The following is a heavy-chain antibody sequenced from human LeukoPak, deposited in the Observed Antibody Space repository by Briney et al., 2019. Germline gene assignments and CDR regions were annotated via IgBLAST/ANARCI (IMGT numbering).Heavy chain of an antibody. CDR1: GFTFSSYS. V-gene: IGHV3-21*01. CDR2: ISSSSSYI. Sequence: GGSLRLSCAASGFTFSSYSMNLVRQAPGKGLEWVSSISSSSSYIYYADSVKGRFTISRDNAKNSLYLQMNSLRAEDTAVYYCVIRFLESGGAFDIWGQGTMVTVSS. D-gene: IGHD3-3*01. CDR3: VIRFLESGGAFDI. J-gene: IGHJ3*02.